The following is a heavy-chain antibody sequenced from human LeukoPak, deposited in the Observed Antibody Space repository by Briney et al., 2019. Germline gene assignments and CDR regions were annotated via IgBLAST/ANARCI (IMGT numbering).Heavy chain of an antibody. V-gene: IGHV1-8*01. CDR3: ARVEINWFEL. CDR2: MNPNSGNT. D-gene: IGHD5-24*01. CDR1: GYTFTSYD. Sequence: ASVKVSCKASGYTFTSYDINWVRQATGQGLEWMGWMNPNSGNTGYAQKFQGRVTMTRDMSTSTVYLELSSLRSEDTAVYYCARVEINWFELWGQGTLVTVSS. J-gene: IGHJ5*01.